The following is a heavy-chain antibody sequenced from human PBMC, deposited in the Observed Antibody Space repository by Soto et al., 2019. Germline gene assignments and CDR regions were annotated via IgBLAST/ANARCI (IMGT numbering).Heavy chain of an antibody. CDR1: GFTFSSYG. V-gene: IGHV3-33*01. Sequence: QVQLVESGGGVVQPGRSLRLSCAASGFTFSSYGMHWVRQAPGKGLEWVAVIWYDGSNKYYADSVKGRFTISRDNSKNTLYLQMNSLRAEDTAVYYCARGLYYYDSSGYHEDPYYCGQGTLVTVSS. J-gene: IGHJ4*02. D-gene: IGHD3-22*01. CDR2: IWYDGSNK. CDR3: ARGLYYYDSSGYHEDPYY.